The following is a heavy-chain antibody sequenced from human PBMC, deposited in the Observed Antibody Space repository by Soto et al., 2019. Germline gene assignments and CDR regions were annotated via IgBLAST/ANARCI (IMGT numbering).Heavy chain of an antibody. CDR3: TTEELRSSDWLSKYFDY. Sequence: AGGSLRLSCAASGFTFKNAWMTWVRQAPGKGLEWVGRIKTKYEGDTTDYAAPVKGRFSISRDDSKNTLYLQMKSLKIEDTAMYFCTTEELRSSDWLSKYFDYWGQGTQVTVSS. V-gene: IGHV3-15*01. CDR2: IKTKYEGDTT. CDR1: GFTFKNAW. D-gene: IGHD3-9*01. J-gene: IGHJ4*02.